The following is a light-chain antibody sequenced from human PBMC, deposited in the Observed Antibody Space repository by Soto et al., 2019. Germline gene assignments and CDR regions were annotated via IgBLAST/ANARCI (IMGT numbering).Light chain of an antibody. CDR1: SSDVGGYNS. V-gene: IGLV2-8*01. CDR2: EVS. CDR3: SSYAGSDNDV. J-gene: IGLJ1*01. Sequence: QSVLTQPPSASGSPGQSVTISCTGTSSDVGGYNSVSWYQHLPGKAPKLMIYEVSKRPSGVPDRFSGSKSANTASLTVSRLQAEDEADYYCSSYAGSDNDVFGTGSKLTVL.